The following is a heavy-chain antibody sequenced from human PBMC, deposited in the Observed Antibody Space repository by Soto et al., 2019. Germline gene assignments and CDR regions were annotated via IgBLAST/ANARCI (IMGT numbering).Heavy chain of an antibody. Sequence: QVPLVQSGAEVKRPGASVTVSCRSSGDTFNDYYIHWVRQAPGQGLEWMGWINPNGGVTKSAQKFQGWVSMARDTSIGTVYMQLSRLRSDDAAVYYWARESGGATATLDYYYFYMDVWGTGTTVTVSS. CDR1: GDTFNDYY. CDR3: ARESGGATATLDYYYFYMDV. V-gene: IGHV1-2*04. J-gene: IGHJ6*03. D-gene: IGHD5-12*01. CDR2: INPNGGVT.